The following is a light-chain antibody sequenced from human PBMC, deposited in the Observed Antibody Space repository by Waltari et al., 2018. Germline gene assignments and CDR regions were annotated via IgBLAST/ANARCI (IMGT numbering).Light chain of an antibody. V-gene: IGKV1-12*01. CDR1: QGIASW. J-gene: IGKJ2*01. Sequence: DILMTQSPSSVSASVGDRVTITCRASQGIASWLSWYQQRPGKAPKLLIYAASSLQSGVPSRFSGSGSGTDFTLTISSLQPEDFATYFCQRANGLPYIFGQGTKVDIK. CDR3: QRANGLPYI. CDR2: AAS.